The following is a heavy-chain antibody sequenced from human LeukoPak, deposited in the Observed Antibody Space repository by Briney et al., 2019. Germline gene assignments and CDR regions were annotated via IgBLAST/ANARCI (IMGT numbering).Heavy chain of an antibody. Sequence: KTSETLSLTCAVYGGSFSGYYWSWIRQPPGKGLEWIGEINHSGSTNYNPSLKSRVTISVDTSKNQFSLKLSSVTAADTAVYYCASYYDHYYYYGMDVWGQGTTVTVSS. D-gene: IGHD3-3*01. CDR1: GGSFSGYY. J-gene: IGHJ6*02. V-gene: IGHV4-34*01. CDR3: ASYYDHYYYYGMDV. CDR2: INHSGST.